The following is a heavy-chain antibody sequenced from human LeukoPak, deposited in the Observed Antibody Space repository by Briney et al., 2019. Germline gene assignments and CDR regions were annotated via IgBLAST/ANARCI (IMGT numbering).Heavy chain of an antibody. CDR1: GFTFSSNW. CDR3: ARGGGLDV. J-gene: IGHJ6*02. V-gene: IGHV3-7*03. Sequence: GGSLRLSCATFGFTFSSNWMSWVRHVPGRGLDWVANIKPDGSAEYYAASVKGRFTVSRDNAKNSLYLQMSNLRAEDTAVYFCARGGGLDVWGQGATVTVSS. D-gene: IGHD3-16*01. CDR2: IKPDGSAE.